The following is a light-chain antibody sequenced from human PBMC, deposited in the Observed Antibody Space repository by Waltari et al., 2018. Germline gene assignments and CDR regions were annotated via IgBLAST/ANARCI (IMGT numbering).Light chain of an antibody. J-gene: IGKJ4*01. Sequence: ELVFTQSPATLSLSPAERATLSCRASQSVSSYLAWYQQKPGQAPRLLIYDASNRATGIPARFSGSGSGTDFTLTISSLEPEDFAVYYCQQRSNWPRLTFGGGTKVEIK. CDR1: QSVSSY. V-gene: IGKV3-11*01. CDR2: DAS. CDR3: QQRSNWPRLT.